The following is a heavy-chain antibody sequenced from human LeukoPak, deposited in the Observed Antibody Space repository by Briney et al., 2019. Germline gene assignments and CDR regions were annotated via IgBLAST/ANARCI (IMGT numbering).Heavy chain of an antibody. J-gene: IGHJ3*02. Sequence: GGSLRLSCAASGFTFSSYGMHWVRQAPGKGLEWVAVIWYDGSNKYYADSVKGRFAISRDNSKNTLYLQMNSLRAEDTAVYYCARETELSPGAFDIWGQGTMVTVSS. CDR1: GFTFSSYG. CDR3: ARETELSPGAFDI. CDR2: IWYDGSNK. D-gene: IGHD2/OR15-2a*01. V-gene: IGHV3-33*01.